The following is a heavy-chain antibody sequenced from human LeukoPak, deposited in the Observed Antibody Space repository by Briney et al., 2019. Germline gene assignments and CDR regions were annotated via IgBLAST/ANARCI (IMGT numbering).Heavy chain of an antibody. V-gene: IGHV4-59*01. D-gene: IGHD1-26*01. J-gene: IGHJ5*02. CDR3: ARDGVVGATMEYNWFDP. CDR1: GGSISSYY. CDR2: IYYSGST. Sequence: PSETLSLTXTVSGGSISSYYWSWIRQPPGKGLEWLGYIYYSGSTNYNPSLKSRVTISVDTSKNQFSLKLSSVTAADTAVYYCARDGVVGATMEYNWFDPWGQGTLVTVSS.